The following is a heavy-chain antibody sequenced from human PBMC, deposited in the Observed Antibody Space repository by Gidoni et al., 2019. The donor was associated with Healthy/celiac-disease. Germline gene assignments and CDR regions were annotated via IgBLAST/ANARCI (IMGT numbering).Heavy chain of an antibody. Sequence: EGQLVEAGGGLVQPGGSLRLSCAASGVNFSSYRRNWVRQAPGKGLEGVSYISSSSSTIYDADSVKGRFTISRDNVKNSLYLQMNSLRDEDTAVYYCARDPGIAVVDWYFDLWGRGTLVTVSS. CDR1: GVNFSSYR. CDR2: ISSSSSTI. J-gene: IGHJ2*01. D-gene: IGHD6-19*01. CDR3: ARDPGIAVVDWYFDL. V-gene: IGHV3-48*02.